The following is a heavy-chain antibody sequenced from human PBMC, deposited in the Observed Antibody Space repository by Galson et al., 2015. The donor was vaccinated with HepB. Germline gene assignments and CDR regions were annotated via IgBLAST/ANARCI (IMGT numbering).Heavy chain of an antibody. D-gene: IGHD3-10*01. CDR1: GYTFTNYT. Sequence: SVKVSCKASGYTFTNYTINWVRQAPGQGLEWMGWINTNTGNPTYAQGFTGRSVFSLDTSVSTAYLQISSLKAEDTAVYCCARGNMVRGLNWFDPWGQGTLVTVSS. J-gene: IGHJ5*02. V-gene: IGHV7-4-1*02. CDR2: INTNTGNP. CDR3: ARGNMVRGLNWFDP.